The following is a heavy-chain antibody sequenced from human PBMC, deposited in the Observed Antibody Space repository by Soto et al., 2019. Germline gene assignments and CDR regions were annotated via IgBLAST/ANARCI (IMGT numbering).Heavy chain of an antibody. J-gene: IGHJ5*02. Sequence: GGSLRLSCAASGFTFSSYSMNWVRQAPGKGLEWVSSISSSSSYIYYADSVKGRFTISRDNAKNSLYLQMNSLRAEDTAVYYCARDEVTMVRAPNWFDPWGQGTLFTVSS. CDR1: GFTFSSYS. V-gene: IGHV3-21*01. CDR3: ARDEVTMVRAPNWFDP. D-gene: IGHD3-10*01. CDR2: ISSSSSYI.